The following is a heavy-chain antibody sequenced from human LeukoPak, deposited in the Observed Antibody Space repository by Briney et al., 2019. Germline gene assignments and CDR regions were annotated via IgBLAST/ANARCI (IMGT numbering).Heavy chain of an antibody. V-gene: IGHV3-23*01. CDR2: ISGSGGST. CDR1: GFTFSSYA. D-gene: IGHD3-3*01. CDR3: AKKVWSGYLDY. J-gene: IGHJ4*02. Sequence: HSGGSLRLSCAASGFTFSSYAMSWVCQAPGKGLEWVSAISGSGGSTYYADSVKGRFTISRDNSKNTLYLQMNSLRAEDTAVYYCAKKVWSGYLDYWGQGTLVTVSS.